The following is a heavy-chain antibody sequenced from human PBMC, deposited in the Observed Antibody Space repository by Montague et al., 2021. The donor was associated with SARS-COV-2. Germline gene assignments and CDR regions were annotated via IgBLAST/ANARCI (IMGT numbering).Heavy chain of an antibody. D-gene: IGHD1-26*01. Sequence: SETLSLTCTVSGGSISSSSYYWGWIRQPPGKGLEWIGSIFYSGSTYYNPSLKSRVTISVDTSKNHFSLKLNSVTAAGTAFYYCARRGRKLLPVATTIGGFDIWGQGTMVTVSS. CDR1: GGSISSSSYY. J-gene: IGHJ3*02. CDR2: IFYSGST. CDR3: ARRGRKLLPVATTIGGFDI. V-gene: IGHV4-39*02.